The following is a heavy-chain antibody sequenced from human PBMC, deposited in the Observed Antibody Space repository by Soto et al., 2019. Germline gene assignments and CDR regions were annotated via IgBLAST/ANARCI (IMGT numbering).Heavy chain of an antibody. V-gene: IGHV3-53*02. CDR1: GFTVSSKY. CDR3: ARDGGWYAGLDP. CDR2: IYSGGST. Sequence: EVQLVETGGGLIQPGGSLRLSCAASGFTVSSKYMSWVRRAPGKGLEWVSVIYSGGSTNYADSVKGRFTVSRDNSKNMLYLQMNSLRAEDTAVYYCARDGGWYAGLDPWGQGTLVTVSS. D-gene: IGHD6-19*01. J-gene: IGHJ5*02.